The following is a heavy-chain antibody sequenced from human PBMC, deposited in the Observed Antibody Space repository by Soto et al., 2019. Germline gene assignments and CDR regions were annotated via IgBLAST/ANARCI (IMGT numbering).Heavy chain of an antibody. CDR3: ARDLGGYCSSTSCLDAFDI. CDR2: ISSGGSDK. CDR1: GFTFSDYY. J-gene: IGHJ3*02. Sequence: SGGSLRLSCAASGFTFSDYYMSWIRQAPGKGLEWVSHISSGGSDKYHADSVKGRFTISRDNAKKSLYLQMNSLRVEDTAVYYCARDLGGYCSSTSCLDAFDIWGQGTMVTVSS. D-gene: IGHD2-2*01. V-gene: IGHV3-11*01.